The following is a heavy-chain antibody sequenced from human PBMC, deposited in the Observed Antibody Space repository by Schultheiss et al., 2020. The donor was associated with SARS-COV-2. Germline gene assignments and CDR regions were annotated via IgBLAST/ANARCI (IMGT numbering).Heavy chain of an antibody. Sequence: GESLKISCAASGFTFSSYGMHWVRQAPGKGLEWVAVISYDGSNKYYADSVKGRFTISRDNSKNTLYLQMNSLRAEDTAVYYCAREGITIDAYYYYGMDVWGQGTTVTVSS. CDR1: GFTFSSYG. V-gene: IGHV3-30*03. J-gene: IGHJ6*02. CDR2: ISYDGSNK. CDR3: AREGITIDAYYYYGMDV. D-gene: IGHD3-9*01.